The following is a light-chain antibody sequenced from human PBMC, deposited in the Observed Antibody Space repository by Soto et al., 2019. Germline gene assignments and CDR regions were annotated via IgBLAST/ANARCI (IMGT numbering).Light chain of an antibody. J-gene: IGLJ2*01. V-gene: IGLV2-23*03. Sequence: QSALTQPASVSGSPGQSITISCTGTSSTVGGFNVVSWYQQHPGKAPKVIIYEGIKRPSGVSNRFSGSNSGSTASLTISGLQAEDEADYYCCSYTITATLFGRGTKLTVL. CDR1: SSTVGGFNV. CDR2: EGI. CDR3: CSYTITATL.